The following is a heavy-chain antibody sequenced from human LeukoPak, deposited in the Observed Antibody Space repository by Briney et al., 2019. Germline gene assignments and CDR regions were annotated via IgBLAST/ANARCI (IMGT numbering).Heavy chain of an antibody. CDR2: INAGNGNT. D-gene: IGHD2-2*01. J-gene: IGHJ6*03. Sequence: ASVKVSCKASGYTFTSYAMHWVRQAPGQRLEWMGWINAGNGNTKYSQKFQGRVTITRNTSISTAYMELSSLRSEDTAVYYCARGGYQLLGYYYYYMDVWGKGTTVTVSS. V-gene: IGHV1-3*01. CDR1: GYTFTSYA. CDR3: ARGGYQLLGYYYYYMDV.